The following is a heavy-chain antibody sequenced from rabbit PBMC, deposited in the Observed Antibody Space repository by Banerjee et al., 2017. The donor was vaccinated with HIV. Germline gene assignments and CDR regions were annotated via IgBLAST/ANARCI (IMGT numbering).Heavy chain of an antibody. V-gene: IGHV1S45*01. Sequence: QEQLEESGGGLVKPGGTLTLTCTASGFSFSSSYWICWVRQAPGKGLEWIACVDAGSSGSTWYASWAKGRFTISKTSSTTVTLQLNSLTAADTATYFCARDGSGWGANFNLWGPGTLVTVS. J-gene: IGHJ4*01. CDR3: ARDGSGWGANFNL. CDR1: GFSFSSSYW. D-gene: IGHD4-1*01. CDR2: VDAGSSGST.